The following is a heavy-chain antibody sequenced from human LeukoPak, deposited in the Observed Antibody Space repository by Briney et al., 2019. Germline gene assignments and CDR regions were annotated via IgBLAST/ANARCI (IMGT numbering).Heavy chain of an antibody. V-gene: IGHV3-11*06. CDR1: GFTFSDYY. Sequence: PGGSLRLSCAASGFTFSDYYMTWIRQVPGKGLEWVSYITGGSTYAKYADSVKGRFTISRDNAENSLYLQMTSLRDEDTAVYYCARETTGLDYWGQGTLVTVSS. J-gene: IGHJ4*02. D-gene: IGHD3-9*01. CDR2: ITGGSTYA. CDR3: ARETTGLDY.